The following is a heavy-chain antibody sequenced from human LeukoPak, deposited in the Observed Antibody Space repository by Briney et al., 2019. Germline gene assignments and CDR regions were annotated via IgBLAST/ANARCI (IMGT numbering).Heavy chain of an antibody. V-gene: IGHV3-53*04. J-gene: IGHJ6*02. CDR2: IYSGGST. CDR3: ARLHGSGSLYYYYGMDA. CDR1: EFTVSSNY. D-gene: IGHD3-10*01. Sequence: GGSLRLSCAASEFTVSSNYMSWVRQAPGKGLEWVSVIYSGGSTYYADSVKGRFTISRHNSKNTLYLQMNSLRAEDTAVYYCARLHGSGSLYYYYGMDAWGQGTTVTVSS.